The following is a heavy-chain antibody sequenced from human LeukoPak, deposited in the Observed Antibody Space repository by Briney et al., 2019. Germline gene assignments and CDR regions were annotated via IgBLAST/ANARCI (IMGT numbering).Heavy chain of an antibody. CDR2: IKDDGSEK. CDR3: ARARIDY. Sequence: SGGGLRLSCVGSGFSFFSFLMTWVRQAPRKGLEWVANIKDDGSEKYSVDSVKGRFTISRDNAKNLLYLQMSSLRAEDTAVYYCARARIDYWGQGTLVTVSS. V-gene: IGHV3-7*04. D-gene: IGHD1-14*01. J-gene: IGHJ4*02. CDR1: GFSFFSFL.